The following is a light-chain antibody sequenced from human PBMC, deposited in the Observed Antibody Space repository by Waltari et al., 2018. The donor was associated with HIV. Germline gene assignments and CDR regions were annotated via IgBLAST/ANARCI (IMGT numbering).Light chain of an antibody. J-gene: IGLJ1*01. CDR2: EVT. CDR1: SSNVGLDDL. Sequence: QSALTHPAPVSGSPGQSLTIPCTGLSSNVGLDDLVPRYQQHPGEAPKLIIYEVTKRPSGVSNRFSGSKSGNTASLTISGLQAEDEADYYCCSCPRSGIRYVFGTGTKVTVL. CDR3: CSCPRSGIRYV. V-gene: IGLV2-23*02.